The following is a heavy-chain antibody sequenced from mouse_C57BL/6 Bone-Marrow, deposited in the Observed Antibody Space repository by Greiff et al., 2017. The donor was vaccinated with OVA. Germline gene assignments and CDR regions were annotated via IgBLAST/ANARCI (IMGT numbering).Heavy chain of an antibody. D-gene: IGHD2-5*01. CDR1: GFSLTSYG. V-gene: IGHV2-5*01. CDR3: AKNRDENSNYFDY. Sequence: VKLMESGPGLVQPSQSLSITCTVSGFSLTSYGVHWVRQSPGKGLEWLGVIWRGGSTDYNAAFMSRLSITKDNSKSQVFFKMNSLQADDTAIYYCAKNRDENSNYFDYWGQGTTLTVSS. CDR2: IWRGGST. J-gene: IGHJ2*01.